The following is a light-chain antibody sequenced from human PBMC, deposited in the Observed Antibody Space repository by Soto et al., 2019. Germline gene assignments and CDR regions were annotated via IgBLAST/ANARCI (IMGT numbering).Light chain of an antibody. CDR1: SGHSSYA. CDR2: LNSDGSH. CDR3: QTWGTGIWV. V-gene: IGLV4-69*01. Sequence: QPVLTQSPSASASLGASVKLTCTLSSGHSSYAIAWHQQQPEKGPRYLMKLNSDGSHSKGDGIPDRFSGSSSGAERYLTISRLQSEDEADYYCQTWGTGIWVFGGGTKVTVL. J-gene: IGLJ3*02.